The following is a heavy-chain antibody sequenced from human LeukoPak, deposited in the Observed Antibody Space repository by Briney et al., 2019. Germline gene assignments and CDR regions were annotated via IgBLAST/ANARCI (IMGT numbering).Heavy chain of an antibody. CDR2: INPNSGGT. CDR3: AREKGELYGDYLAFDI. CDR1: EYNFTGYY. V-gene: IGHV1-2*02. J-gene: IGHJ3*02. Sequence: ASVKVSCKTSEYNFTGYYIHWVRQAPGQGLEWMGWINPNSGGTSSAQKFQGRVTMTRDTSINTAYMDLSRLRSDDTAVYYCAREKGELYGDYLAFDIWGQGTMVTVSS. D-gene: IGHD4-17*01.